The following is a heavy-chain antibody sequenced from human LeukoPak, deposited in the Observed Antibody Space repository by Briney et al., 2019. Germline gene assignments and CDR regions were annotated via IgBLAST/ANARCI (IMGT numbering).Heavy chain of an antibody. V-gene: IGHV3-23*01. D-gene: IGHD4-11*01. Sequence: GGSLRLSCAVSGFTFSSYAMSWVHQAPEKGLEWVSVITSDGGSTHYAASVKGRFTVTRDNSKNTLYLQMNSLRAEDTAVYYCAKGPNGDSNYFFDYWGQGTLVTVSS. CDR1: GFTFSSYA. CDR2: ITSDGGST. CDR3: AKGPNGDSNYFFDY. J-gene: IGHJ4*02.